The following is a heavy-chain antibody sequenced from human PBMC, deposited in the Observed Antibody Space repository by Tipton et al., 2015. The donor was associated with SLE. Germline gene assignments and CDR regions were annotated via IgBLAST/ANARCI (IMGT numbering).Heavy chain of an antibody. J-gene: IGHJ4*02. D-gene: IGHD6-19*01. CDR3: ARERAVAGFYYFDY. CDR2: IYYSGST. Sequence: LRLSCTVSGGSISSYYWSWIRQPPGKGLEWIGYIYYSGSTNYNPSLKSRVTISVDTSKNQFSLKLSSVTAADTAVYYCARERAVAGFYYFDYWGQGTLVTVSS. V-gene: IGHV4-59*01. CDR1: GGSISSYY.